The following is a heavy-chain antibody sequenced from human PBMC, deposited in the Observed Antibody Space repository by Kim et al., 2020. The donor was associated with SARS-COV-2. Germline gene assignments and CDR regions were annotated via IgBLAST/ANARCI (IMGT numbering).Heavy chain of an antibody. J-gene: IGHJ6*02. D-gene: IGHD3-3*01. CDR2: IKSKTDGGAA. CDR3: TTVDRITISGVVILV. V-gene: IGHV3-15*01. Sequence: GGSLRLSCAASGFTFSSAWMSWVRQAPGKGLEWVGRIKSKTDGGAADHAAPVKGRFTISRDDSRNTVYLQMNSLKNEDTAVYYCTTVDRITISGVVILVWGQGTTVTVSS. CDR1: GFTFSSAW.